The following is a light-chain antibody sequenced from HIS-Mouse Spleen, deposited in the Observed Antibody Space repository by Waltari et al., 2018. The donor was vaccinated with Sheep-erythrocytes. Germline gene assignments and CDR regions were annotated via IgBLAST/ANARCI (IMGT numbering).Light chain of an antibody. CDR3: SSYTSSSTLVV. Sequence: QSALTQPASVSGSPGQSITISCTGTSSDVGGYNYVSWYQQNPGKSPKLMIYEVSNRPSGVSNRLSGSKSGNTASLTISGLQSEDEADYYCSSYTSSSTLVVFGGGTKLTVL. V-gene: IGLV2-14*01. CDR2: EVS. J-gene: IGLJ2*01. CDR1: SSDVGGYNY.